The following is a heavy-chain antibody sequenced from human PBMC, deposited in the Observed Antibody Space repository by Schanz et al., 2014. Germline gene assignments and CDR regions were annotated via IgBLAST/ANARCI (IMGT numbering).Heavy chain of an antibody. Sequence: EVRLVESGGGLVQPGGSLRLSCEASGFDFNSYSMNWVRQVPGKGLEWLSYIATSSSTRHYADSVKGRVTISRDNSKNTLYLQMNSLRAEDTAVYYCARDLEGYDGGGGGFDPWGQGTLVNVSS. CDR2: IATSSSTR. CDR3: ARDLEGYDGGGGGFDP. J-gene: IGHJ5*02. CDR1: GFDFNSYS. V-gene: IGHV3-48*01. D-gene: IGHD2-21*01.